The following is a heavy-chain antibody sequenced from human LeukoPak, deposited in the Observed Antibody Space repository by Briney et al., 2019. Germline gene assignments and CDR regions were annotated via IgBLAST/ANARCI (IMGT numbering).Heavy chain of an antibody. V-gene: IGHV4-34*01. CDR1: GGSFSGYY. CDR2: INHSGST. CDR3: ARILYSYGPYPFDP. Sequence: SETLSLTCAVSGGSFSGYYWSWIRQPPGKGREGMGEINHSGSTNYNPSLKSRLTIPVHTSTNQFSLKLSSVTAADTAVYYCARILYSYGPYPFDPCGQGTLVTVSS. D-gene: IGHD5-18*01. J-gene: IGHJ5*02.